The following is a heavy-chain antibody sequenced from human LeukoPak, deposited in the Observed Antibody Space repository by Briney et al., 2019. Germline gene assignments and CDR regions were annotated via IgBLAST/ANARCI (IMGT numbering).Heavy chain of an antibody. CDR1: GYTFTGYY. J-gene: IGHJ5*02. D-gene: IGHD6-6*01. V-gene: IGHV1-2*02. CDR3: ARNPFGGSSYPSDWFDP. CDR2: INPNSGGT. Sequence: ASVKVSCKASGYTFTGYYMHWVRQAPGQGLEWMGWINPNSGGTNYAQKFQGRVTMTRDTSISTVYMELSRLRSDDMAVYYCARNPFGGSSYPSDWFDPWGQGTLVTVSS.